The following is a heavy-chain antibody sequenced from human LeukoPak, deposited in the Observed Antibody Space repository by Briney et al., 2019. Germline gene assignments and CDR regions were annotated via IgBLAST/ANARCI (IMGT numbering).Heavy chain of an antibody. J-gene: IGHJ4*02. V-gene: IGHV4-59*01. CDR1: GGSISSYY. CDR2: IYYSGST. CDR3: ARVRGMNVVAPLDY. Sequence: PSETLSLTCTVSGGSISSYYWSWIRQPPGKGLEWIGYIYYSGSTKYKPSLKSRVTISVDTTKNQFSLKLNSVTAADTAVYYCARVRGMNVVAPLDYWGQGTLVTVSS. D-gene: IGHD2-15*01.